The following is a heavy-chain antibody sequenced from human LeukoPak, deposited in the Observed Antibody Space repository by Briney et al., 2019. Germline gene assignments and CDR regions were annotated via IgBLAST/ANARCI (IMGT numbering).Heavy chain of an antibody. V-gene: IGHV3-7*01. D-gene: IGHD1-26*01. CDR3: VRDTSIIVGPRLDY. CDR1: GFSFSSYL. CDR2: IQQDGGIK. Sequence: PGGSLRLSCAASGFSFSSYLMSWVRQAPGKGLEWVAIIQQDGGIKDYVESVKGRFTISRDNADNSLYLQMNSLTAEDTAIYYCVRDTSIIVGPRLDYWGQGTLVTVSS. J-gene: IGHJ4*02.